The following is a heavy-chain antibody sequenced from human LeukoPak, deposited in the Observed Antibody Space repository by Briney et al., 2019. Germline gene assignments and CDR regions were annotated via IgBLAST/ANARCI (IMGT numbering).Heavy chain of an antibody. CDR1: GGTFSIYA. D-gene: IGHD1-26*01. CDR2: IIPIFGTA. J-gene: IGHJ5*02. CDR3: ARVRRKWELPEFDP. Sequence: ASVKVSCXASGGTFSIYAISWVRQAPGQGLEWMGGIIPIFGTANYAQKFQGRVTITADESTSTAYMELSSLRSEDTAVYYCARVRRKWELPEFDPWGQGTLVTVSS. V-gene: IGHV1-69*13.